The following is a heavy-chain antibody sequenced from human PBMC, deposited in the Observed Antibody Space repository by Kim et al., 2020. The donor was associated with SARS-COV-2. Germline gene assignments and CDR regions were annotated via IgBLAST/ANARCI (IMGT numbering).Heavy chain of an antibody. Sequence: LKSRVTISVDTSKNQFSLKLSSVTAADTAVYYCARDLSDSSGYYYTWFDPWGQGTLVTVSS. D-gene: IGHD3-22*01. V-gene: IGHV4-30-2*04. J-gene: IGHJ5*02. CDR3: ARDLSDSSGYYYTWFDP.